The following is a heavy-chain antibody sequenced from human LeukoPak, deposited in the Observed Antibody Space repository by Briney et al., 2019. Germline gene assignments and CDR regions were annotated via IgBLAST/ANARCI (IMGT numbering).Heavy chain of an antibody. CDR2: IYHSGNS. Sequence: TLSLTCTVSGGSISSDDYFWTWIRQHPGKGLEWIGYIYHSGNSYYNPSLKSRGTISVDTSKNQFSLKLSSVTAADTAVYYCARAIAVAGLAWFDPWGQGTLVTVSS. J-gene: IGHJ5*02. CDR1: GGSISSDDYF. D-gene: IGHD6-19*01. V-gene: IGHV4-31*03. CDR3: ARAIAVAGLAWFDP.